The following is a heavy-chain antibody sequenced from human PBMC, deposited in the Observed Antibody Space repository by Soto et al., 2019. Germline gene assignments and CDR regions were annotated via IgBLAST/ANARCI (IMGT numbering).Heavy chain of an antibody. CDR1: GYTFTGYY. Sequence: QVQLVQSGTEVKRPGDSVKVSCKASGYTFTGYYVHWVRQAPGQGLEWMGWINPNSGDTYLAQRFQGRVTMNRDTSIGAANMALRGLTSDDTAEYYCAKGGAIVAAGIRVYLYNAMAVWGQGTTVTASS. CDR2: INPNSGDT. J-gene: IGHJ6*02. D-gene: IGHD1-26*01. CDR3: AKGGAIVAAGIRVYLYNAMAV. V-gene: IGHV1-2*02.